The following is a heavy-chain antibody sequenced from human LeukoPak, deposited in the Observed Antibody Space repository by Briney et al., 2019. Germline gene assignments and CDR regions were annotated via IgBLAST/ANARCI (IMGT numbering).Heavy chain of an antibody. CDR2: IYYSGST. Sequence: SETLSLTCTVSGGSISSYYWSWIRQPPGKGLEWIGYIYYSGSTNYNPSLKSRVTISVDTSKSQFSLKLSSVTAADTAVYYCARGGGLVGDGYNWRYYYYYMDVWGKGTTVTVSS. CDR1: GGSISSYY. J-gene: IGHJ6*03. D-gene: IGHD5-24*01. V-gene: IGHV4-59*01. CDR3: ARGGGLVGDGYNWRYYYYYMDV.